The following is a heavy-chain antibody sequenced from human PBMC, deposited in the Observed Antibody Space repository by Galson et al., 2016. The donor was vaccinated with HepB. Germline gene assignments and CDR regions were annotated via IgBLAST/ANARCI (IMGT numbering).Heavy chain of an antibody. V-gene: IGHV6-1*01. Sequence: CAISGDSVSSNSVTWNWIRQSPSRGLEWLGRTYYRSKWYNDYALSVKSRITINPDTSKNQFSLQLNSVTPEDTAVYYCARVRSGYSGYANPHYYGMDVWGQGTTVTVSS. D-gene: IGHD5-12*01. CDR2: TYYRSKWYN. J-gene: IGHJ6*02. CDR3: ARVRSGYSGYANPHYYGMDV. CDR1: GDSVSSNSVT.